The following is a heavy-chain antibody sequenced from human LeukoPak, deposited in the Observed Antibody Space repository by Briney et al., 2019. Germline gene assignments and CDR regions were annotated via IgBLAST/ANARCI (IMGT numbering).Heavy chain of an antibody. Sequence: ASVKVSCKVSGYTFTGYYMHWVRQAPGQGLEWMGWINPNSGGTNYAQKFQGRVTMTRDTSISTAYMELSRLRSDDTAVYYCARDKYYDSSGLSTDAFDIWGQGTMVTVSS. D-gene: IGHD3-22*01. J-gene: IGHJ3*02. CDR1: GYTFTGYY. CDR2: INPNSGGT. CDR3: ARDKYYDSSGLSTDAFDI. V-gene: IGHV1-2*02.